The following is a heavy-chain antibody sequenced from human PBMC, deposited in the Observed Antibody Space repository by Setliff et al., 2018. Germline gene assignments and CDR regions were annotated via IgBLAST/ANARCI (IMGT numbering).Heavy chain of an antibody. Sequence: PGESLKISCAASGFTFGDYGLSWVRQAPGKGLEWVANIMQDGGAQYYLDSVKGRFTVSRDNSNNTLYLHMSSLRAEDTAVYFCARIFLYGTSWYFDNWGQGTLVTVSS. CDR1: GFTFGDYG. CDR2: IMQDGGAQ. CDR3: ARIFLYGTSWYFDN. J-gene: IGHJ4*02. V-gene: IGHV3-7*03. D-gene: IGHD3-3*01.